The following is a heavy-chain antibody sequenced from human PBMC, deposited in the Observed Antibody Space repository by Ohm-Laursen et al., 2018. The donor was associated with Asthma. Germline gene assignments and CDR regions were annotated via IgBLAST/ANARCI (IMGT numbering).Heavy chain of an antibody. CDR2: INGDGGIK. CDR1: GFTITHYW. J-gene: IGHJ4*02. D-gene: IGHD3-10*01. Sequence: SLRLSCAASGFTITHYWMHWVRQAPGKGLVWVSRINGDGGIKSYAASVKGRFTIARDDAKNTVYLQMNSLRVDDTAVYYWAREFGGSGDYWGQGTLVTVSS. V-gene: IGHV3-74*01. CDR3: AREFGGSGDY.